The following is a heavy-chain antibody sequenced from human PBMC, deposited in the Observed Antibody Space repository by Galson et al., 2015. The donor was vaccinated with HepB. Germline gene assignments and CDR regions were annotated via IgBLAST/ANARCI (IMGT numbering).Heavy chain of an antibody. V-gene: IGHV5-51*01. CDR1: GYSFTSYW. CDR3: ARHGGSYSYYYGMDV. D-gene: IGHD1-26*01. J-gene: IGHJ6*02. Sequence: QSGAEVKKPGESLKISCKGSGYSFTSYWIGWVRQMPGKGLEWMGIIYPGDSDTRYSPSFQGQVTISADKSISTAYLQWSSLKASDTARYYCARHGGSYSYYYGMDVWGQGTTVTASS. CDR2: IYPGDSDT.